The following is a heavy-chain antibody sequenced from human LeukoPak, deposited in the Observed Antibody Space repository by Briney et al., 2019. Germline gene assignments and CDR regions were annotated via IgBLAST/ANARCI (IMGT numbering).Heavy chain of an antibody. Sequence: GGTLRLSCAASGFTVSSNYMSWVRQAPGKGLEWVSSISSSSSYIYYADSVKGRFTISRDNAKNSLYLQMNSLRAEDTAVYYCAREVQLERSPFDYWGQGTLVTVSS. CDR3: AREVQLERSPFDY. J-gene: IGHJ4*02. CDR2: ISSSSSYI. D-gene: IGHD1-1*01. V-gene: IGHV3-21*01. CDR1: GFTVSSNY.